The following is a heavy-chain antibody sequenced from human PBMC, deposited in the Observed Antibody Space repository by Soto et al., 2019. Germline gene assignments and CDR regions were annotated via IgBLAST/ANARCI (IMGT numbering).Heavy chain of an antibody. CDR2: SSSSGGYT. CDR3: ARSSGRRHVFTFDYGLDV. CDR1: GFSVGDNY. D-gene: IGHD3-16*01. V-gene: IGHV3-11*06. J-gene: IGHJ6*02. Sequence: QVQLVETGGGLVEPGGSLRLSCAASGFSVGDNYMTWIRQAPGKGLEWLSYSSSSGGYTNYADSVKGRFTMSRDNAKNSLYLQMDSLRAEDTAVYLCARSSGRRHVFTFDYGLDVWGQGTTVTVSS.